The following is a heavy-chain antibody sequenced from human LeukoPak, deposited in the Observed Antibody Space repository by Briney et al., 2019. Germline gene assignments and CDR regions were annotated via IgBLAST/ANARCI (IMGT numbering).Heavy chain of an antibody. CDR3: AKDPAVVDTAMVTGY. V-gene: IGHV3-11*01. CDR1: GFTFSDYY. CDR2: ISSSGSTI. D-gene: IGHD5-18*01. J-gene: IGHJ4*02. Sequence: GGSLRLSCAASGFTFSDYYMSWIRQAPGKGLEWVSYISSSGSTIYYADSVKGRFTISRDNSKNTLYLQMNSLRAEDTAVYYCAKDPAVVDTAMVTGYWGQGTLVTVSS.